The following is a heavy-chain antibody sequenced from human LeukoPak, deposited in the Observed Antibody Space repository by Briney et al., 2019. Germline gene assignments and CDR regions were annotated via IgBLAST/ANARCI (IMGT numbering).Heavy chain of an antibody. CDR2: IKQDGSEK. Sequence: GGSLRLSCAASGFTFDDYAITWVRQAPGKWLEWVAIIKQDGSEKYYADSVKGRFTISRDNAKNSLYLQMNSLRAEDTAVYYCAREGRGSYYFDYWGQGTLVTVSS. CDR3: AREGRGSYYFDY. CDR1: GFTFDDYA. J-gene: IGHJ4*02. V-gene: IGHV3-7*01. D-gene: IGHD1-26*01.